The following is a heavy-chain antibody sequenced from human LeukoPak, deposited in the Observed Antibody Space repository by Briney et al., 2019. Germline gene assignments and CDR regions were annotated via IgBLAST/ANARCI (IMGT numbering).Heavy chain of an antibody. Sequence: GGSLRLSCAASGFTFSSYGMHWVRQAPGKGLEWVAVIWYGGNNKYYADSVKGRFTISRDNSKNTLYLQMNSLNTEDTAVYYCAKVADPYCSSTSCYTDYWGQGTLVTVSS. J-gene: IGHJ4*02. D-gene: IGHD2-2*02. CDR1: GFTFSSYG. V-gene: IGHV3-30*02. CDR2: IWYGGNNK. CDR3: AKVADPYCSSTSCYTDY.